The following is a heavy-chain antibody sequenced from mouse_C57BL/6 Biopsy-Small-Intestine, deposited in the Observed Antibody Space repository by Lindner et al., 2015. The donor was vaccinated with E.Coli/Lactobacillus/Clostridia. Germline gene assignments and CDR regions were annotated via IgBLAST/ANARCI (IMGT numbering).Heavy chain of an antibody. CDR1: GGTFSSYA. Sequence: SVKVSCKASGGTFSSYAISWVRQAPGQGLEWMGGIIPIFGPTNYAQKFQGRVTITADESTSTAYMELSSLRSEDTAVYYCARGGDDYGDSNYFDYWGQGTLVTVSS. V-gene: IGHV1-81*01. CDR3: ARGGDDYGDSNYFDY. CDR2: IIPIFGPT. D-gene: IGHD2-13*01. J-gene: IGHJ2*01.